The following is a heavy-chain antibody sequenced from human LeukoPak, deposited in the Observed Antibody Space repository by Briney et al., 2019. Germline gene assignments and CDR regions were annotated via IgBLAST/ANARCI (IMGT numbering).Heavy chain of an antibody. J-gene: IGHJ4*02. V-gene: IGHV4-61*02. CDR1: GGSISSGSYY. CDR3: ASGLRYFDLYY. CDR2: IYTSGST. Sequence: SQTLSLTCTVSGGSISSGSYYWSWIRQPAGKGLEWIGRIYTSGSTNYNPSLKSRVTISVDTSKNQFSLKLSSVTAADTVFYYSASGLRYFDLYYWGQGTLVTVSS. D-gene: IGHD3-9*01.